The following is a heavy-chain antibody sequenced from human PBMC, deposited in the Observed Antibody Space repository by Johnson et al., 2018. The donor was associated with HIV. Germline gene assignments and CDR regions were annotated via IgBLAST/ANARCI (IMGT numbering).Heavy chain of an antibody. CDR1: GFTFSAYW. J-gene: IGHJ3*01. D-gene: IGHD6-13*01. CDR2: IRYSGDTT. CDR3: AKDECETLVSAGTDAFDF. V-gene: IGHV3-23*04. Sequence: VQLVESGGALVQPGGSLRLSCAASGFTFSAYWMHWVRQAPGQGLVWVSSIRYSGDTTYYADSVKDRFTISRDNSKNTLYLQMNSLRAEDTSVYYGAKDECETLVSAGTDAFDFWGQGTMVTVSS.